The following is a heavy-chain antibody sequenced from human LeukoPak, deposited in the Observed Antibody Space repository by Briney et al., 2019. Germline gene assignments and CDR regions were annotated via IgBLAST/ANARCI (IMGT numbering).Heavy chain of an antibody. Sequence: PSETLSLTCAVYGGSFSGYYWSWLRQPPGKGLEWIGEINHSGGTNYNPSLKSRVTISVDTSKNQFSLKLSSVTAADTAVYYCARGYSSSTSCYLYWGQGTLVTVSS. D-gene: IGHD2-2*01. J-gene: IGHJ4*02. V-gene: IGHV4-34*01. CDR1: GGSFSGYY. CDR3: ARGYSSSTSCYLY. CDR2: INHSGGT.